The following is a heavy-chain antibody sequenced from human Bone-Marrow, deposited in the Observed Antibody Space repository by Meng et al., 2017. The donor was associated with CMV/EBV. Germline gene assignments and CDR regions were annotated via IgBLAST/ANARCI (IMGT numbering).Heavy chain of an antibody. V-gene: IGHV1-69*12. CDR1: GGTFSSYA. CDR2: IIPIFGTA. CDR3: ARDYSNNPPGTFGPLHDP. J-gene: IGHJ5*02. D-gene: IGHD4-11*01. Sequence: VHLVQSGAEVKKPGSSVKVSCKSSGGTFSSYAISWVRQAPGQGLEWMGGIIPIFGTANYAQKFQGRVTITADESTSSAYMELSSPRSEDTAVYYCARDYSNNPPGTFGPLHDPWGQGTLVTVSS.